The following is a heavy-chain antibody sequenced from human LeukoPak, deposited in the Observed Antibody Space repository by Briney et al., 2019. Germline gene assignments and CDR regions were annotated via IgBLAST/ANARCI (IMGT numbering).Heavy chain of an antibody. CDR3: TKDSRRQKTYYYDSSALYFFDY. Sequence: GGSLRLSCAASGFTFSSYGMHWVRQAPGKGLEWVAFIRYDGSNKYYADSVKGRFTISRDNSKNTLYLQMNSLRAEDTAVYYCTKDSRRQKTYYYDSSALYFFDYWGQGTLVTVSS. CDR2: IRYDGSNK. V-gene: IGHV3-30*02. D-gene: IGHD3-22*01. CDR1: GFTFSSYG. J-gene: IGHJ4*02.